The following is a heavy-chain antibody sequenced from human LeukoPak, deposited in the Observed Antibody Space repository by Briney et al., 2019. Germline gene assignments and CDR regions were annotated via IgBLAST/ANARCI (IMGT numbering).Heavy chain of an antibody. Sequence: GGSLKLSCAASGFTFSGSAMHWVRQASGKGLEWVGRIRNKANSYATAYTASVKGRFTISRDDSKNTAYLQMNSLKTEDTAVYYCTRYSSSDNWFDPWGQGALVTVSS. J-gene: IGHJ5*02. V-gene: IGHV3-73*01. D-gene: IGHD6-6*01. CDR2: IRNKANSYAT. CDR1: GFTFSGSA. CDR3: TRYSSSDNWFDP.